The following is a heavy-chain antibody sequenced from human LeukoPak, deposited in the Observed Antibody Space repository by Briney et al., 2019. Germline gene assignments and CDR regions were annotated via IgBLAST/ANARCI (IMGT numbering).Heavy chain of an antibody. CDR1: ELSVSSNY. Sequence: GGSLRLSCAASELSVSSNYMSWIRQAPGKGLEWVAILYSSGRTEYADSVKGRFTISRDNSKNTLYLQMNSLRAEDTALYHCAKDQRLEGTNAGTVLDYWGQGILVSVTS. CDR2: LYSSGRT. CDR3: AKDQRLEGTNAGTVLDY. J-gene: IGHJ4*02. D-gene: IGHD1-1*01. V-gene: IGHV3-66*03.